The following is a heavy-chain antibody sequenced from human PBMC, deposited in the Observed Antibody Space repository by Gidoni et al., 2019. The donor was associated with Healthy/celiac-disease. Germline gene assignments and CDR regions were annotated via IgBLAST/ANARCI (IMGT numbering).Heavy chain of an antibody. CDR1: DGSISSGSYY. D-gene: IGHD1-26*01. Sequence: VQLHESGPGLVKPSQTLSLTCTVSDGSISSGSYYLSWLRQPAGKGLEGIGRIHTSGSTNYNTSLKSRVTISVDTSKNQFSLKLSSVTAADTAVYYCARPLGRSSGAFDIWGQGTMVTVSS. V-gene: IGHV4-61*02. CDR2: IHTSGST. CDR3: ARPLGRSSGAFDI. J-gene: IGHJ3*02.